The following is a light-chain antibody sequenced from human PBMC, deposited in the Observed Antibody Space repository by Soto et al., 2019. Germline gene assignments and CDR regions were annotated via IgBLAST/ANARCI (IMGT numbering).Light chain of an antibody. CDR1: SSDIGNYNY. V-gene: IGLV2-14*01. J-gene: IGLJ1*01. Sequence: QSVLTQPASVSGSPGQSITISCTGTSSDIGNYNYVSWYQQHPGKAPKLMISEVSNRPSGVSNRFSGSKSGNTASLTISGLQPEDEAAYYCSSYTSTSSYVFGGGTKVTVL. CDR3: SSYTSTSSYV. CDR2: EVS.